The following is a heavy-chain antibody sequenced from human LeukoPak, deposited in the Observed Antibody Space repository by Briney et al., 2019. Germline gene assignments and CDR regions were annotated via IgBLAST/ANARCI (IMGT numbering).Heavy chain of an antibody. D-gene: IGHD1-26*01. V-gene: IGHV1-2*02. CDR1: GYTLTGYY. J-gene: IGHJ5*02. Sequence: ASVKVSCKASGYTLTGYYMHWVRQAPGQGLEWMGWINPNSGGTNYAQKFQGRVTMTRDTSISTAYMELGRLTSDDTAVYYCARDLRLTSASSGFEPWRQGTLVTVSS. CDR2: INPNSGGT. CDR3: ARDLRLTSASSGFEP.